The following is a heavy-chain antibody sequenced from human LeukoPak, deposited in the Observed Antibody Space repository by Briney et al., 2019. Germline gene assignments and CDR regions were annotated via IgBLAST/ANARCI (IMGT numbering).Heavy chain of an antibody. CDR3: ARGPRVYYDFWSGYYTRLDYCYGMDV. V-gene: IGHV1-8*01. CDR1: GYTFTSYD. Sequence: ASVKVSCKASGYTFTSYDINWVRQATGQGLEWMGWMNPNSGNTGYAQKFQGRVTMTRNTSISTAYMELSSLRSEDTAVYYCARGPRVYYDFWSGYYTRLDYCYGMDVWGQGTTVTVSS. J-gene: IGHJ6*02. D-gene: IGHD3-3*01. CDR2: MNPNSGNT.